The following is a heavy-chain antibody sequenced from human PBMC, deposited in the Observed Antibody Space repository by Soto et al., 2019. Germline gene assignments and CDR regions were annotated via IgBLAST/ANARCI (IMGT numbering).Heavy chain of an antibody. V-gene: IGHV3-74*03. CDR3: ARGAVAGQVVALFGP. CDR1: GFTHNSYW. Sequence: PGGSLRLSCAASGFTHNSYWMHWVRQAPGMGLVWVSRISPDGSGATYADSVKGRFTLSRDDAKNTLYLQMNSLRVEDTAVYYCARGAVAGQVVALFGPWGQGTLVTVSS. J-gene: IGHJ5*02. CDR2: ISPDGSGA. D-gene: IGHD6-19*01.